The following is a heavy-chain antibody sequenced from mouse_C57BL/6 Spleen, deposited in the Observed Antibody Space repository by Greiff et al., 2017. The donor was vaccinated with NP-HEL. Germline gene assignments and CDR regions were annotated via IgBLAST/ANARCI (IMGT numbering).Heavy chain of an antibody. V-gene: IGHV1-5*01. J-gene: IGHJ1*03. Sequence: EVQLQQSGTVLARPGASVKMSCKTSGYTFTSYWMHWVKQRPGQGLEWIGAIYPGNSDTSYNQKFKGKAKLTAVTSASTAYMELSSLTNEDSAVYYCTRGIVYYGNYHWYFDVWGTGTTVTVSS. CDR2: IYPGNSDT. CDR3: TRGIVYYGNYHWYFDV. CDR1: GYTFTSYW. D-gene: IGHD2-1*01.